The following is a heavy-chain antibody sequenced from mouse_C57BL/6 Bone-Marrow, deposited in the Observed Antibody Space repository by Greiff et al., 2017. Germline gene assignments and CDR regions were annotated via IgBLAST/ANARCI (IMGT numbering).Heavy chain of an antibody. CDR3: VKGSYYGSGDY. V-gene: IGHV1-69*01. D-gene: IGHD1-1*01. CDR2: IDPSDSYP. CDR1: GYTFTSYW. J-gene: IGHJ2*01. Sequence: QVQLQQPGAELVMPGASVKLSCKASGYTFTSYWMHWVKQRPGQGLEWIGEIDPSDSYPNYNQKFKGKSTLTVDKSSSTAYMQLSSLTSEDSAVYNCVKGSYYGSGDYWGQGTTLTVSS.